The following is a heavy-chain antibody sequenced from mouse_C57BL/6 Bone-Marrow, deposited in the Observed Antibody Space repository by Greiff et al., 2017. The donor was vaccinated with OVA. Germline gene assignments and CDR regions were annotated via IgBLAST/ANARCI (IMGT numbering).Heavy chain of an antibody. V-gene: IGHV3-6*01. J-gene: IGHJ2*01. CDR2: ISYDGSN. CDR3: ARRPTSYFDY. CDR1: GYSITSGYY. Sequence: ESGPGLVKPSQSLSLTCSVTGYSITSGYYWNWIRQFPGNKLEWMGYISYDGSNNYNPSLKNRISITRDTSKNQFFLKLNSVTTEDTATYYCARRPTSYFDYWGQGTTLTVSS.